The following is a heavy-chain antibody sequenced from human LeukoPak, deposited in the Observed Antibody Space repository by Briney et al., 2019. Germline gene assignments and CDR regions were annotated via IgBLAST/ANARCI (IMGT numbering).Heavy chain of an antibody. J-gene: IGHJ4*01. CDR3: AKAYSGGYFVGGDY. CDR1: GFTFSSYA. Sequence: GGSLRLSCAASGFTFSSYAMSWVRQAPGKGLEWVSAISGSGGSTYYADSVKGRFTISRDNSKNTLYLQMNSLRAEDTAVYYCAKAYSGGYFVGGDYWGQGTLVTVSS. V-gene: IGHV3-23*01. D-gene: IGHD1-26*01. CDR2: ISGSGGST.